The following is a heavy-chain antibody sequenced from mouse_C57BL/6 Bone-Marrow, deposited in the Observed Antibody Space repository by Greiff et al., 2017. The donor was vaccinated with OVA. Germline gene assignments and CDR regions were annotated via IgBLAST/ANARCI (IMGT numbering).Heavy chain of an antibody. D-gene: IGHD2-4*01. CDR1: GYTFTDYE. CDR3: TRSDYDYDEALFDD. Sequence: QVQLQQSGAELVRPGASVTLSCKASGYTFTDYEMHWVKQTPVHGLEWIGAIDPETGGTAYNQKFKGKAILTADKSSSTAYMELRSLTSEDSAVYYCTRSDYDYDEALFDDWGQGTLVTVSA. J-gene: IGHJ3*01. V-gene: IGHV1-15*01. CDR2: IDPETGGT.